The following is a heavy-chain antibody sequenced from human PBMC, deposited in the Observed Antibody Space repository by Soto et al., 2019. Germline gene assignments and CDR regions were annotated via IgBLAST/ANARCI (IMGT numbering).Heavy chain of an antibody. J-gene: IGHJ3*02. CDR3: ATSMTALIAFDI. CDR1: GFTVSSSY. V-gene: IGHV3-53*01. CDR2: IYIGDST. Sequence: GGSLRLSCAASGFTVSSSYLSWVRQSPGKGLEWVSIIYIGDSTYYADSVKGRFTLSRDNSKNTLYLQMDSLRPEDTAVYFCATSMTALIAFDIWGLGTMVTVSS. D-gene: IGHD2-21*02.